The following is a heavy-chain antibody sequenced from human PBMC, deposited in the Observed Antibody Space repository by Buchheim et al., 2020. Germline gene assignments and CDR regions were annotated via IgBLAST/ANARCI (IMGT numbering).Heavy chain of an antibody. Sequence: QVQLVESGGGVVQPGRSLRLSCAASGSTFSSYGMHWVRQAPGKGLEWVAVISYDGSNKYYADSVKGRYTISRDNSKNTLYLQMNSLRAEDTAVYYCAKGQQLVVNYWGQGTL. CDR3: AKGQQLVVNY. V-gene: IGHV3-30*18. J-gene: IGHJ4*02. CDR2: ISYDGSNK. D-gene: IGHD6-13*01. CDR1: GSTFSSYG.